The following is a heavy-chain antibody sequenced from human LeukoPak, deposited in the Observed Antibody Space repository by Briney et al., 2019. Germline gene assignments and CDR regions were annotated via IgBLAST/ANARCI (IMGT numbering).Heavy chain of an antibody. J-gene: IGHJ4*02. V-gene: IGHV4-4*07. CDR1: GGSTSNYF. D-gene: IGHD1-14*01. CDR2: IHTSGNT. CDR3: ARDPEGHGKYFDY. Sequence: SETLSLTCTVSGGSTSNYFCTWIRQSAGKGLKWIGRIHTSGNTNYNPSLKSRVSMSVDTSNNQFSLKLSSVIAADTAVYYCARDPEGHGKYFDYWGQGALVTVSS.